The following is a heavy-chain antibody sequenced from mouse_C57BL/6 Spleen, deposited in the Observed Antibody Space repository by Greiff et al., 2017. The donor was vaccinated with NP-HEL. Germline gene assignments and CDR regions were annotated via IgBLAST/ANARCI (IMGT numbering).Heavy chain of an antibody. CDR2: IDPSDSYT. V-gene: IGHV1-69*01. CDR1: GYTFTSYW. CDR3: ARIGYGSSYGYFDY. Sequence: VQLQESGAELVMPGASVKLSCKASGYTFTSYWMHWVKQRPGQGLEWIGEIDPSDSYTNYNQKFKGKSTLTVDKSSSTAYMQLSSLTSEDSAVYYCARIGYGSSYGYFDYWGQGTTLTVSS. J-gene: IGHJ2*01. D-gene: IGHD1-1*01.